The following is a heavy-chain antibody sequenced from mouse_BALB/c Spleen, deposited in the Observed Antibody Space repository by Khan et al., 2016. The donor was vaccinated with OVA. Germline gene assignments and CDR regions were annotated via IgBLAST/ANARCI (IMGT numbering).Heavy chain of an antibody. D-gene: IGHD2-1*01. V-gene: IGHV1-7*01. CDR2: ITPSTRYT. J-gene: IGHJ3*01. CDR1: GYTFTTYW. Sequence: QLQLVQSGAELAQPGASVKMSCKSSGYTFTTYWMHWITHWPGQGLEWIGYITPSTRYTESNQKFTDKAPLTADKSSSTAYRQLSSLTSEDSSSYNCTRRGLYGIIAYWGQGTLVTVAT. CDR3: TRRGLYGIIAY.